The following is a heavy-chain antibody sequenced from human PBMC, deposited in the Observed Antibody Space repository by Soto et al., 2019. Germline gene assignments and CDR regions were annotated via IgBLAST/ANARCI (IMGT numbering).Heavy chain of an antibody. Sequence: QVQLVESGGGVVQPGRSLRLSCAASGFTFSSYAMHWVRQAPGKGLEWVAVISSDGSDQYYGDSVKGRFTISRDNSKNTLYRQRNSLRAEDTAVHYCAQDGAAAGTFDLWGQGTMVTVSS. CDR1: GFTFSSYA. CDR2: ISSDGSDQ. J-gene: IGHJ3*01. V-gene: IGHV3-30*18. D-gene: IGHD6-13*01. CDR3: AQDGAAAGTFDL.